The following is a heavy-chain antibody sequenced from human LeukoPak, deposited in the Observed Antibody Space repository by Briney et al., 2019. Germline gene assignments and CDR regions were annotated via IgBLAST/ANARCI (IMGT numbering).Heavy chain of an antibody. V-gene: IGHV3-48*03. CDR3: ARELRFLEWFHFDY. CDR1: GFTFSSYE. D-gene: IGHD3-3*01. CDR2: ISSSGSTI. J-gene: IGHJ4*02. Sequence: GSLRLSCAASGFTFSSYEMNWVRQAPGKGLEWVSYISSSGSTIYYADSVKGRFTISRDNAKNSLYLQMNSLRAEDTAVYYCARELRFLEWFHFDYWGQGTLVTVSS.